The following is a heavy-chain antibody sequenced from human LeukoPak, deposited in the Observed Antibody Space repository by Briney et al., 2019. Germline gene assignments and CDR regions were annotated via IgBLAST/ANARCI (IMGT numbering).Heavy chain of an antibody. CDR1: GYTLTELS. D-gene: IGHD5-18*01. Sequence: ASVKVSCKVSGYTLTELSMHWVRQAPGKGLEWMGGFDPEDGETIYAQKFQGRVTMTEDTSTDTVYMELSSLRSEDTAVYYCATPEGYSYGGINFDYWGQGTLVTVSS. V-gene: IGHV1-24*01. CDR2: FDPEDGET. J-gene: IGHJ4*02. CDR3: ATPEGYSYGGINFDY.